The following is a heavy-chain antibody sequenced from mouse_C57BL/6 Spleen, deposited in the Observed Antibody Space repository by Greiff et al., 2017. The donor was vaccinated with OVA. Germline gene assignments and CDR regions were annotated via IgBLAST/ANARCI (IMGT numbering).Heavy chain of an antibody. J-gene: IGHJ1*03. CDR3: ARNWDWDWYFDV. CDR1: GFSLTSYG. D-gene: IGHD4-1*01. CDR2: IWSGGST. V-gene: IGHV2-2*01. Sequence: VQRVESGPGLVQPSQSLSITCTVSGFSLTSYGVHWVRHSPGKGLEWLGVIWSGGSTDYNAAFISRLSISKDNSKSQVFFKMNSLQADDTAIYYCARNWDWDWYFDVWGTGTTVTVSS.